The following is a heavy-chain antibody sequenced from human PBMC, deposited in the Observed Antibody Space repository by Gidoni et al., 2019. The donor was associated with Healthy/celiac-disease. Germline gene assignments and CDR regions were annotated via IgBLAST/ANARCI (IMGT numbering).Heavy chain of an antibody. CDR2: ISWNSGSL. CDR3: AKEHGYYGSGSHGKVYYYYGMDV. V-gene: IGHV3-9*01. Sequence: EVQLVESGGGLVQPGRSLRLSCAASGFTFDAYALHWVRQAPGKGLEWVSGISWNSGSLGYADSVKGRFTISRDNAKNSLYLQMNSLRAEDTDLYYCAKEHGYYGSGSHGKVYYYYGMDVWGQGTTVTVSS. D-gene: IGHD3-10*01. CDR1: GFTFDAYA. J-gene: IGHJ6*02.